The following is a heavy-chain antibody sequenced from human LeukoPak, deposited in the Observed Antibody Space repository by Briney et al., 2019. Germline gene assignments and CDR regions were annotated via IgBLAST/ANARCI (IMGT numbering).Heavy chain of an antibody. Sequence: GGSLRLSCAASGFTFSSDWRHWVRQAPGKRLMWVSRINSDGSSTSYADSVKGRFTISRDNAKNTLYLQMNSLRAEDTAVYYCASIPKYMVRGVTFRDYWGQGTLVTVSS. CDR1: GFTFSSDW. V-gene: IGHV3-74*01. D-gene: IGHD3-10*01. CDR3: ASIPKYMVRGVTFRDY. J-gene: IGHJ4*02. CDR2: INSDGSST.